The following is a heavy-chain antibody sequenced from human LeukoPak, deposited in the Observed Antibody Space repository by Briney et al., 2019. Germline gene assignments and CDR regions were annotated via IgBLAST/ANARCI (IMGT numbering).Heavy chain of an antibody. CDR3: ANMGFGDPSTDY. J-gene: IGHJ4*02. D-gene: IGHD3-10*01. V-gene: IGHV3-43*02. Sequence: PGGSLRLSCAASGFTFDDYAMHWVRQAPGKGPEWVSLISGDGGSTYYADSVKGRFTISRDNSKNSLYLQMNSLRTEDTALYYCANMGFGDPSTDYWGQGTLVTVSS. CDR1: GFTFDDYA. CDR2: ISGDGGST.